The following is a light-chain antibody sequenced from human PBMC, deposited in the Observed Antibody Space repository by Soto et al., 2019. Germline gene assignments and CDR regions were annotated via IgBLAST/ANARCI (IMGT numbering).Light chain of an antibody. CDR3: QQRSNWPVT. CDR1: QSVSSY. CDR2: DAS. Sequence: EIVLTQSPATLSLSPGERATLSCRASQSVSSYLAWYQQKPGQAPRLLIYDASSRATGIPVRFSGSGSGTDFTLTLSSLEPEDFAVYYCQQRSNWPVTFGQGTKV. J-gene: IGKJ1*01. V-gene: IGKV3-11*01.